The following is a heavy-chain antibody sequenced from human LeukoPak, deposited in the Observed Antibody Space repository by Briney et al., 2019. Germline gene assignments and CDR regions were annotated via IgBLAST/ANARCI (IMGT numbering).Heavy chain of an antibody. CDR1: GFTFSDYY. V-gene: IGHV3-11*01. Sequence: GGSLRLFCAASGFTFSDYYMSWIRQAPGKGLEWVSYISSSGSTIYYADFVKGRFTISRDNAKNSLYLQMNSLRAEDTAVYYWARVSYYDYVWGSYRYGPFDYWGQGTLVTVSS. CDR2: ISSSGSTI. J-gene: IGHJ4*02. D-gene: IGHD3-16*02. CDR3: ARVSYYDYVWGSYRYGPFDY.